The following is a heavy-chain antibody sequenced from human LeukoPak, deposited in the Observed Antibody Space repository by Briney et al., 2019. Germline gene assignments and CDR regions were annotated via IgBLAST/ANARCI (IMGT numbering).Heavy chain of an antibody. CDR2: MYYSGST. CDR1: GSSISIISYY. J-gene: IGHJ3*02. D-gene: IGHD5-24*01. CDR3: AREYDRDGPSSDAFDI. Sequence: PSETLSLTCTVSGSSISIISYYWGWIRQPPGKGLEWIGSMYYSGSTYYNPSLKSRVTISVDTSKNQFSLKLSSVTAADTAMYYCAREYDRDGPSSDAFDIWGQGTMVTVSS. V-gene: IGHV4-39*07.